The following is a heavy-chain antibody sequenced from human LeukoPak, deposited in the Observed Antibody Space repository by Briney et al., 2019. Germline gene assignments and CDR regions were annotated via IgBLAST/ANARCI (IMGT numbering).Heavy chain of an antibody. CDR2: ISYDGSNK. Sequence: GGSLRLSCAASGFTFSSYGMHWVRQAPGKGLEWVVVISYDGSNKYYADSVKGRFTISRDNSKNTLYLQMNSLRAEDTAVYYCAKGETYYYGSGSYYYFDYWGQGTLATVSS. D-gene: IGHD3-10*01. CDR1: GFTFSSYG. V-gene: IGHV3-30*18. J-gene: IGHJ4*02. CDR3: AKGETYYYGSGSYYYFDY.